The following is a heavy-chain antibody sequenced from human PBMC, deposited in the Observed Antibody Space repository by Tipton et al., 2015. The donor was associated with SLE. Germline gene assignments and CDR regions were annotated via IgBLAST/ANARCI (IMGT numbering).Heavy chain of an antibody. V-gene: IGHV4-39*01. J-gene: IGHJ4*02. CDR3: ARTLAAQFDY. CDR1: GGSISSSSYY. CDR2: IYYSGSS. Sequence: TLSLTCTVSGGSISSSSYYWGWIRQPPGKGLEWIGSIYYSGSSYYNPSLKSRVTISVDTSKNQFSLKLSSVTAADTAMYYCARTLAAQFDYWGQGTLVTVSS. D-gene: IGHD6-6*01.